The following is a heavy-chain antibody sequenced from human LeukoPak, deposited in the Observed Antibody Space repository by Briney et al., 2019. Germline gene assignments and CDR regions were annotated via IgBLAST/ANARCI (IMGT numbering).Heavy chain of an antibody. J-gene: IGHJ4*02. Sequence: SETLSLTCAVSGGSISSGGYSWSWIRQPPGKGLEWIGYIYHSGSTYYNPSLKSRVTISVDRSKNQFSLKLSSVTAADTAVYYCAREGLTKYYFDYWGQGTLVTVSS. CDR1: GGSISSGGYS. V-gene: IGHV4-30-2*01. CDR3: AREGLTKYYFDY. CDR2: IYHSGST. D-gene: IGHD1-14*01.